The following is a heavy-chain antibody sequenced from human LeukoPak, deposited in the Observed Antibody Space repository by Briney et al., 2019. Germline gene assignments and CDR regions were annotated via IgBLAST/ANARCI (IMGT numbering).Heavy chain of an antibody. CDR2: ISGSGGST. CDR3: AIRRDDDFGVVGY. CDR1: GFTFSSYA. D-gene: IGHD3-3*01. V-gene: IGHV3-23*01. Sequence: HPGGSLRLSCAASGFTFSSYAMSWVRQAPGKGLEWVSAISGSGGSTYYADSVKGRFTISRDNSKNTLYLQMNSLRAEDTAVYYCAIRRDDDFGVVGYWGQGTLVTVSS. J-gene: IGHJ4*02.